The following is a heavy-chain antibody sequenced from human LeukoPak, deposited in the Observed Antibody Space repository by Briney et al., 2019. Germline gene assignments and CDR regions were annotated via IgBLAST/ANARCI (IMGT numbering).Heavy chain of an antibody. D-gene: IGHD3-10*01. CDR3: AKGTVGGTMVRGVIRTYYYGIDV. CDR2: ISYDGSDK. J-gene: IGHJ6*02. V-gene: IGHV3-30*18. Sequence: GGSLRLSCAASGFSFSTYGMHWVRQAPGKGLEWVAVISYDGSDKYYADSVKGRFTISRDNSKNTLDLQMNSLRAEYTAVYYCAKGTVGGTMVRGVIRTYYYGIDVWGLGTTVTVSS. CDR1: GFSFSTYG.